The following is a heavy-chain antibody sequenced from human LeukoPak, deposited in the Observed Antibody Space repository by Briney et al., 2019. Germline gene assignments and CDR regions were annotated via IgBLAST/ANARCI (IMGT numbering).Heavy chain of an antibody. CDR3: ARDGYQGFDY. V-gene: IGHV3-23*01. CDR2: ISGSGTST. Sequence: GGSLRLSCAASGFTFSNYAMSWVRQAPGKGLEWVSGISGSGTSTYYADSVKGRFTISRDNAKNTLYLQMNSLRAEDTAVYYCARDGYQGFDYWGQGTLVTVSS. D-gene: IGHD5-18*01. CDR1: GFTFSNYA. J-gene: IGHJ4*02.